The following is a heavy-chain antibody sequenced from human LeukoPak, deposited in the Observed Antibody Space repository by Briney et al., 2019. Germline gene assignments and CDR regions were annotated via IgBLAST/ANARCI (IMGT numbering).Heavy chain of an antibody. Sequence: PGESLKISCQGSGYSFSTYWIGWVRQLPGKGLEWMGIMYPGDSDTKYSPSFQGQVTISADKSIGTAYLQWTSLKASDTAMYYCARHLSDITSSPNYWGPGTLVTVSS. D-gene: IGHD2-2*01. V-gene: IGHV5-51*01. CDR2: MYPGDSDT. CDR1: GYSFSTYW. CDR3: ARHLSDITSSPNY. J-gene: IGHJ4*02.